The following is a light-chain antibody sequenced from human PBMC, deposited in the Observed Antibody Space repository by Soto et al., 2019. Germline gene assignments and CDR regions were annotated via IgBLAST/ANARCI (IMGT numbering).Light chain of an antibody. CDR3: QQYNSYPWT. CDR2: KSS. V-gene: IGKV1-5*03. Sequence: DIQMTQSPSTLSASVGDRLTVTCRASHGINILLAWYQQKPGQAPKLLIYKSSGLESGVPSRFSGSGYGTEFNLTISSLQTDDFATYYCQQYNSYPWTFGQGTKVDIK. CDR1: HGINIL. J-gene: IGKJ1*01.